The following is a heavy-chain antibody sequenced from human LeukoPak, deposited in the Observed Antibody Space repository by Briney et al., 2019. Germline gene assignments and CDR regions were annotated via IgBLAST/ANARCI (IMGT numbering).Heavy chain of an antibody. CDR3: ARGSPDYYYYYMDV. CDR2: IYYSGST. J-gene: IGHJ6*03. Sequence: TSETLSLTCTVSGGSISSSSYYWGWIRQSPGKGLEWIGSIYYSGSTYYNPSLKSRVTISVDTSKNQFSLKLSSVTAADTAVYYCARGSPDYYYYYMDVWGKGTTVTVSS. V-gene: IGHV4-39*07. CDR1: GGSISSSSYY.